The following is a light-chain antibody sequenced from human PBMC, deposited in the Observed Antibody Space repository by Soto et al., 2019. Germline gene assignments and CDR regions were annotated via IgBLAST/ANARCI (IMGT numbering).Light chain of an antibody. CDR1: SSDVGAYNY. CDR2: EVS. J-gene: IGLJ3*02. CDR3: TSYAGSNIWV. Sequence: QSVLTQPPSASGSPGQSVTISCTGTSSDVGAYNYVSWYQQYRGKAPKLMIYEVSKRPSGVPDRFSGSKSGKTASLTVSGLQPEDEADYYCTSYAGSNIWVFGGGTKVTVL. V-gene: IGLV2-8*01.